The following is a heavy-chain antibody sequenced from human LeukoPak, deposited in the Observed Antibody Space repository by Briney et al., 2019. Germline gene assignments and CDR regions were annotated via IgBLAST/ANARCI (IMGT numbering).Heavy chain of an antibody. Sequence: SETLSLTCTVSGDSISSYYWSWIRQPPGKGLEWIGYIYYNGTTNYNPSLKSRVTISADTSKNQFSLKLNSVTAADTAVYFCARTGQQLVRGHYYYMDVWGKGTTVTVSS. D-gene: IGHD6-13*01. V-gene: IGHV4-59*01. J-gene: IGHJ6*03. CDR1: GDSISSYY. CDR3: ARTGQQLVRGHYYYMDV. CDR2: IYYNGTT.